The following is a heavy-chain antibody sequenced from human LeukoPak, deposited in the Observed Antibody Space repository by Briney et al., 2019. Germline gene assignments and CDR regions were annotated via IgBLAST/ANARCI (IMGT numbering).Heavy chain of an antibody. D-gene: IGHD2-2*01. CDR2: VGTNGAST. CDR3: AGIPCSGTTCSQIDY. CDR1: GFAFNNYA. V-gene: IGHV3-23*01. Sequence: GGSLRLSCTVSGFAFNNYAMTWVRQVPGKGLEWVSTVGTNGASTYYRDSVKGRFTISRDNSKNTLYLQMNSLRAEDTAVYYCAGIPCSGTTCSQIDYWGQGTLVTVSS. J-gene: IGHJ4*02.